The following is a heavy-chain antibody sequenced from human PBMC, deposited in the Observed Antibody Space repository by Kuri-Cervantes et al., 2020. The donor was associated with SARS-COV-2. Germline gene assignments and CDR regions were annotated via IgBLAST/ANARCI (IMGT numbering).Heavy chain of an antibody. Sequence: SETLSLTCIVSGVAIDSNSYYWVWIRQAPGKGLEWIGGIYYSGSTYHNPSFKRRVTMTADTSKNQFSLKLTSVTAADTAVYYCARDPNANHNNWFDPWDQGTLVTVSS. CDR1: GVAIDSNSYY. J-gene: IGHJ5*02. CDR3: ARDPNANHNNWFDP. CDR2: IYYSGST. V-gene: IGHV4-39*02. D-gene: IGHD4/OR15-4a*01.